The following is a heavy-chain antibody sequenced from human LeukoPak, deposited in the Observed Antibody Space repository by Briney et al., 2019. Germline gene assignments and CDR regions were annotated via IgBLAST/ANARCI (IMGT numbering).Heavy chain of an antibody. V-gene: IGHV5-51*01. Sequence: GESPKISCKGSGYSFTSYWIGWVRQMPGKGLEWMGMIYPGDSDTRYSPSFQGQVTISADKSISTAYLQWSSLKASDTAMYYCARHRRTIIDYYYYYMDVWGKGTTVTVSS. CDR3: ARHRRTIIDYYYYYMDV. CDR1: GYSFTSYW. D-gene: IGHD4/OR15-4a*01. J-gene: IGHJ6*03. CDR2: IYPGDSDT.